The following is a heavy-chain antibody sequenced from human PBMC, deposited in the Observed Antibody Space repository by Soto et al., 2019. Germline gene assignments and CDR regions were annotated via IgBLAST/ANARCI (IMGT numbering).Heavy chain of an antibody. Sequence: GGSLRLSCAASGFTFSSYRMNWVRQAPGKGLEWVSSITSSSSHIYSADSVKGRFTISRDNAKNSLYLQMNSLRAEDTAVYYCAREVDYDRSGYYNDYFDYWGQGTLVTVSS. V-gene: IGHV3-21*01. CDR1: GFTFSSYR. CDR2: ITSSSSHI. CDR3: AREVDYDRSGYYNDYFDY. D-gene: IGHD3-22*01. J-gene: IGHJ4*02.